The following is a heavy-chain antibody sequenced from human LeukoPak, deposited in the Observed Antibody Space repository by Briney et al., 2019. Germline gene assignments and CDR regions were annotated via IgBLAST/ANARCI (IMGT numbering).Heavy chain of an antibody. Sequence: GGSLRLSCAASGFTFSSYSMNWVRQAPGQGLEWVSSISSSSSYIYYAASVKGRFTISRDNAKNSLYLQMNSLRAEDTAVYYCAGGSYSVFDYWGQGTLVTVSS. CDR3: AGGSYSVFDY. CDR2: ISSSSSYI. D-gene: IGHD1-26*01. CDR1: GFTFSSYS. J-gene: IGHJ4*02. V-gene: IGHV3-21*01.